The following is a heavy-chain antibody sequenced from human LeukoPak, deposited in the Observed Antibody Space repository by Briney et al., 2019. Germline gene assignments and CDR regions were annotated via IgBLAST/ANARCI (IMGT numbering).Heavy chain of an antibody. CDR2: ISAYNGNT. CDR1: GYTFTRYG. CDR3: ARDKEIVGATSQDY. V-gene: IGHV1-18*01. D-gene: IGHD1-26*01. Sequence: ASVKVSCKASGYTFTRYGISWVRQAPGQGLEWMGWISAYNGNTNYAQKLQGRVTMTTDTSTSTAYMELRSLRSDDTAVYYCARDKEIVGATSQDYWGQGTLVTVSS. J-gene: IGHJ4*02.